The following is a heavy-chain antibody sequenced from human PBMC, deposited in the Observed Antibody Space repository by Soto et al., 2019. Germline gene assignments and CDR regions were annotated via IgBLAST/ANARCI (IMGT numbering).Heavy chain of an antibody. Sequence: EVQLVESGGGLVQPGGSLRLSCAASGFTFSSYWMSWVRQAPGKGLEWVANIKQDGSEKYYVDSVKGRFTISRDNAKNSLYLQMNSLRAEDTAVYYCARDQWDRAYYDILTGYYIDYWGQGTLVTVSS. V-gene: IGHV3-7*01. D-gene: IGHD3-9*01. CDR2: IKQDGSEK. CDR1: GFTFSSYW. CDR3: ARDQWDRAYYDILTGYYIDY. J-gene: IGHJ4*02.